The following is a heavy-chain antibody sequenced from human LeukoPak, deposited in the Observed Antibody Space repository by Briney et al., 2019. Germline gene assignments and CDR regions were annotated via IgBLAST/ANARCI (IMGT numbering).Heavy chain of an antibody. CDR2: IIPIFGTA. CDR1: GGTFSSYA. D-gene: IGHD5-12*01. CDR3: ARGLHRFIVATILSW. J-gene: IGHJ4*02. V-gene: IGHV1-69*01. Sequence: SVKVSCKASGGTFSSYAISWVRQAPGQGLEWMGGIIPIFGTANYAQKFQGRVTITADESTSTAYMELSSLRSEDTAVYYCARGLHRFIVATILSWWGQGTLVTVSS.